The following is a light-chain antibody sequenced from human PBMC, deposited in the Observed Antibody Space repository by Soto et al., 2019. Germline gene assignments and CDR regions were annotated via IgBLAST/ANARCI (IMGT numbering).Light chain of an antibody. J-gene: IGKJ3*01. Sequence: IQLTQSPSTLSASVGERVIMTCRASQGISSYLAWYQQKPGKAPTLLIYAASTWETGVPSRFSGSGSGTDFTLTISSLQPEDFATYYCQQLNISPFTFGHGTKVDIK. CDR1: QGISSY. CDR2: AAS. V-gene: IGKV1-9*01. CDR3: QQLNISPFT.